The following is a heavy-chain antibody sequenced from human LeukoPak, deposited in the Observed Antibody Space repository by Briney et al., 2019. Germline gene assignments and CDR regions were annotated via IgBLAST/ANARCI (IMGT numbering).Heavy chain of an antibody. CDR2: IKQDGSEK. J-gene: IGHJ4*02. V-gene: IGHV3-7*01. D-gene: IGHD3-3*01. Sequence: PGGSLRLSCAASGSTFSSYWMSWVRQAPGKGLEWVANIKQDGSEKYYVDSVKGRFTISRDNAKNSLYLQMNSLRAEDTAVYYCASPTIFGVVIYYRGQGTLVTVSS. CDR1: GSTFSSYW. CDR3: ASPTIFGVVIYY.